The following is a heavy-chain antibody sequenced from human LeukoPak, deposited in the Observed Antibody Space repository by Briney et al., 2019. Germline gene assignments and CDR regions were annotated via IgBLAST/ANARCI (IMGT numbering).Heavy chain of an antibody. CDR3: AKKRGTGIAAEAFDY. Sequence: GGSLRLSCAASGFTFSSYAMSWVRQAPGKGLEWVSAISGSGGSTYYADSVKGRFTISRDNSKNTLYLQMNSLGAEDTAVYYCAKKRGTGIAAEAFDYWGQGTLVTVSS. CDR2: ISGSGGST. CDR1: GFTFSSYA. D-gene: IGHD6-13*01. V-gene: IGHV3-23*01. J-gene: IGHJ4*02.